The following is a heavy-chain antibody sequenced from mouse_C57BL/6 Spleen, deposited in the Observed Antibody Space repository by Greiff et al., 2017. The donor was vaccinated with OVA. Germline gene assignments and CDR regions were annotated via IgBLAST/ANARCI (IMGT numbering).Heavy chain of an antibody. Sequence: VQLQQPGAELVKPGASVKMSCKASGYTFTSYWITWVKQRPGQGLEWIGDIYPGSGSTNYNEKFKSKATLTVDTSSSTAYMQLSSLTSEDSAVYYCARGYDGYEAWFAYWGQGTLVTVSA. CDR2: IYPGSGST. CDR3: ARGYDGYEAWFAY. CDR1: GYTFTSYW. V-gene: IGHV1-55*01. D-gene: IGHD2-3*01. J-gene: IGHJ3*01.